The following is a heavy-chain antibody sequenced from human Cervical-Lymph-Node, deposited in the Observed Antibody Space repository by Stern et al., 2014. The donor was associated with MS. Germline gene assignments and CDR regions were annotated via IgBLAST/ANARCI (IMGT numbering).Heavy chain of an antibody. CDR2: ISPKTGSA. CDR3: ARDRGSYSDY. J-gene: IGHJ4*02. CDR1: GYTFTAYF. V-gene: IGHV1-2*02. Sequence: VQLVQSGAEVERPGASVKVSCKASGYTFTAYFLHWVRQAPGQGLEWMWWISPKTGSATDAQKFQDRVTMTRDTSINTGYMEVSSLRSDDTAVYYCARDRGSYSDYWGQGTLVTVSS. D-gene: IGHD1-26*01.